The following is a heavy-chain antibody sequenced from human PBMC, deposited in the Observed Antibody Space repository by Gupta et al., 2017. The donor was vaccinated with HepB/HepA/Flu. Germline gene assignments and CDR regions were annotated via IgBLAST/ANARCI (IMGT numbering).Heavy chain of an antibody. CDR2: IDWDDDK. D-gene: IGHD3-16*01. Sequence: QVTLRESGPALVKPTQTLTLTRPFSGFSLSTSGMCVSWIRQPPGKALEWLALIDWDDDKYYSTSLKTRLTISKDTSKNQVVLTMTNMDPVDTATYYCARIFSRGMAYYFDYWGQGTLVTVSS. J-gene: IGHJ4*02. V-gene: IGHV2-70*01. CDR1: GFSLSTSGMC. CDR3: ARIFSRGMAYYFDY.